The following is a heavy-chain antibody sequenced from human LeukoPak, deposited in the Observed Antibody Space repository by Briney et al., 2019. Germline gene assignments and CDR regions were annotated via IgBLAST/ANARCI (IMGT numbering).Heavy chain of an antibody. J-gene: IGHJ6*02. CDR2: ISYDGSNK. CDR1: GFTFSSYA. CDR3: ARDRGGTEEWELQGYYYYYGMDV. Sequence: PGGSLRLSCAASGFTFSSYAMHWVRQAPGKGLEWVAVISYDGSNKYYADSVKGRFTISRDNSKNTLYLQMNSLRAEDTAVYYCARDRGGTEEWELQGYYYYYGMDVWGQGTTVTVSS. V-gene: IGHV3-30-3*01. D-gene: IGHD1-26*01.